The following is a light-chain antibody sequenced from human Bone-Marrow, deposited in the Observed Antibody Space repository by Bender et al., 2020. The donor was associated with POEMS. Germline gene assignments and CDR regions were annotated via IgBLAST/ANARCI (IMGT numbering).Light chain of an antibody. CDR1: GSNIGGYP. V-gene: IGLV1-44*01. J-gene: IGLJ2*01. CDR2: TNN. Sequence: QSVLTQPPSVSGTPGQRVTISCSGSGSNIGGYPVNWYQQLPGTAPRLLIYTNNERPSGVPDRFSGSKSGTSASLAITGLQSDDEADYYCYSYTGYNSPVIFGGGTKLTVL. CDR3: YSYTGYNSPVI.